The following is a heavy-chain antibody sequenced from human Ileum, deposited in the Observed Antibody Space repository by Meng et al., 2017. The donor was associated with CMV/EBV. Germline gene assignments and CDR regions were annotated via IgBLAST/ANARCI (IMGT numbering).Heavy chain of an antibody. J-gene: IGHJ4*02. Sequence: QGPPVQSGGELKKPGSSVKVPSKASGYTFTGYYLHWVRQAPGQGLEWMAWINPNTGTTDYAQKFRGRVTMTRDTSISTAYMELSSLKSDDTAVYYCARGGGAADYWGQGTLVTVSS. CDR2: INPNTGTT. V-gene: IGHV1-2*02. CDR3: ARGGGAADY. CDR1: GYTFTGYY. D-gene: IGHD1-26*01.